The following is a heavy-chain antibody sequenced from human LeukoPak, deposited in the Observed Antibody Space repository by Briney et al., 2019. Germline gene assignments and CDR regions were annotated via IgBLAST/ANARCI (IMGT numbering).Heavy chain of an antibody. J-gene: IGHJ4*02. V-gene: IGHV3-7*01. CDR2: IKQDGSEK. CDR1: GFTFSRYW. Sequence: GAPRLSCAASGFTFSRYWISWVRQAPGKGPGGVANIKQDGSEKYYVDSVKGRFTISRDNAKNSLYLQMNSLRAEDTAVYYCAREGIAAAGIFDYWGQGTLVTVSS. CDR3: AREGIAAAGIFDY. D-gene: IGHD6-13*01.